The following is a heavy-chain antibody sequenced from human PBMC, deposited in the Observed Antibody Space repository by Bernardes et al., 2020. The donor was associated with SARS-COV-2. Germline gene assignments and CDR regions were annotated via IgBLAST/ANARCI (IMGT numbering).Heavy chain of an antibody. J-gene: IGHJ4*02. CDR3: ARRRAGGWDLDY. CDR2: IYRGGNT. CDR1: GFTVSDSY. Sequence: GGSLRLSCAASGFTVSDSYMTWVRQAPGKGLEWVSVIYRGGNTYYADSVRGRFTISRDSSKNTLYLQMNSLRGEDTAVYYCARRRAGGWDLDYWGQGTLVTVPS. V-gene: IGHV3-66*02. D-gene: IGHD6-19*01.